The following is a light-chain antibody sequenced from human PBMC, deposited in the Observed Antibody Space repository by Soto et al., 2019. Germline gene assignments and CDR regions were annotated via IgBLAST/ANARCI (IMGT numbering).Light chain of an antibody. J-gene: IGKJ3*01. CDR3: QHRSNWPLT. V-gene: IGKV3-11*01. CDR1: QSVSSY. Sequence: EIVLTQSPATLSLFPGERATLSCRASQSVSSYLAWFPQNPGQAPRLLIYDASNRATDIPARFSGSGSGTDFTLTISSLEPEDFAVYYCQHRSNWPLTFGPGTKVDNK. CDR2: DAS.